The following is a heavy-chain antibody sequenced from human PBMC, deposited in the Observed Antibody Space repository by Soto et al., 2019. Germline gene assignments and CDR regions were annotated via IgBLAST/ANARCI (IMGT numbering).Heavy chain of an antibody. J-gene: IGHJ6*02. Sequence: PGGSLRLSCAASGFTFDDYAMHWVRQAPGKGLEWVSGISWNSGNIGYADSVKGRFTISRDNAKNSLYLQMNSLRAEDTALYYCAKDRRAAALDYYYYYGMDVWGQGTTVTVSS. CDR1: GFTFDDYA. V-gene: IGHV3-9*01. CDR3: AKDRRAAALDYYYYYGMDV. CDR2: ISWNSGNI. D-gene: IGHD6-13*01.